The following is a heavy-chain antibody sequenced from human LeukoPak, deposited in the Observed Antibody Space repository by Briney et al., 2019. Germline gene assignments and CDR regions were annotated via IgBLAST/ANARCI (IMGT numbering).Heavy chain of an antibody. CDR1: GYTFTSYA. CDR2: IIPIFGTA. D-gene: IGHD3-3*01. J-gene: IGHJ6*03. Sequence: GASVKVSCKASGYTFTSYAISWVRQAPGQGLEWMGGIIPIFGTANYAQKFQGRVTITRDTSASTAYMELSSLRSEDMAVYYCARARYETRIWPKSRYDYYHYMDVWGKGTTVTVSS. V-gene: IGHV1-69*05. CDR3: ARARYETRIWPKSRYDYYHYMDV.